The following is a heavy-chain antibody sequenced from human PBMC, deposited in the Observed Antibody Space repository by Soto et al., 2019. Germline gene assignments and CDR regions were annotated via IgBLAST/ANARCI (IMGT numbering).Heavy chain of an antibody. J-gene: IGHJ4*02. D-gene: IGHD3-10*01. Sequence: PSETLSLTCSVSGGSIGNYYWSWIRQPPGKGLEWIGFIYHSETTNYNPSLKSRVTMSVDTPKNLFSLKLSSVTAADTAVYYCARLGLYSSGSGSYVPGYFFYCGQGTLVTVSS. V-gene: IGHV4-59*08. CDR3: ARLGLYSSGSGSYVPGYFFY. CDR2: IYHSETT. CDR1: GGSIGNYY.